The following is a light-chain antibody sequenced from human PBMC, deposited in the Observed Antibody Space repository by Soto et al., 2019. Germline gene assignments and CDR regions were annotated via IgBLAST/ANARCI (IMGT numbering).Light chain of an antibody. Sequence: DIQLTQSPSSLAASVGDRVTITCRASQDIINNLGWYQQKPGKAPQRLIYSATSLVRGVPSRFSGSGSGTEFALTINRLQPEDFATYYCLQHNAYPITFGGGTRVEIK. CDR1: QDIINN. CDR2: SAT. J-gene: IGKJ4*01. V-gene: IGKV1-17*01. CDR3: LQHNAYPIT.